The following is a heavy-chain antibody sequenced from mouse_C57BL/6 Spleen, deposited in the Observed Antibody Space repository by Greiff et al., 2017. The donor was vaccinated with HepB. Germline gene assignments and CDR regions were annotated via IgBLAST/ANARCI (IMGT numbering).Heavy chain of an antibody. CDR3: ARSNGGYYFDY. Sequence: QVQLKESGAELVRPGTSVKVSCKASGYAFTNYLIEWVKQRPGQGLEWIGVINPGSGGTNYNEKFKGKATLTADKSSSTAYMQLSSLTSEDSAVYFCARSNGGYYFDYWGQGTTLTVSS. CDR2: INPGSGGT. V-gene: IGHV1-54*01. CDR1: GYAFTNYL. J-gene: IGHJ2*01. D-gene: IGHD4-1*01.